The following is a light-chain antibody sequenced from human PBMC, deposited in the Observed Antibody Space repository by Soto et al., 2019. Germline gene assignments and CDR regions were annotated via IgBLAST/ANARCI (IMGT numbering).Light chain of an antibody. CDR1: QVIGNN. Sequence: DIQMTQSPSSLSASVGDRVTPTCRASQVIGNNLGWYQQKPGKAPKRLIYAAYTLEGGVPSRFSGSGSATEFTLTISSLQSEDFATYYCLQHHTYPFTFGQGTKLEI. CDR2: AAY. V-gene: IGKV1-17*01. CDR3: LQHHTYPFT. J-gene: IGKJ2*01.